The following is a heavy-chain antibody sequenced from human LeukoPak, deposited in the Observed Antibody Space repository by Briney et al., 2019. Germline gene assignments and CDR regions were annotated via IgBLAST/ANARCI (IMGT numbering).Heavy chain of an antibody. Sequence: SETLSLTCTVSGGSISSYYWSWIRQPPGKGPEWIGRIYTTGTADYNPSLKGRVFLSVDTAKNQFSLKLSSVTAADTAVYYCARFGSDCSGGSCYSRPNYYFDYWGQGTLVTVSS. V-gene: IGHV4-4*07. CDR2: IYTTGTA. CDR1: GGSISSYY. CDR3: ARFGSDCSGGSCYSRPNYYFDY. D-gene: IGHD2-15*01. J-gene: IGHJ4*02.